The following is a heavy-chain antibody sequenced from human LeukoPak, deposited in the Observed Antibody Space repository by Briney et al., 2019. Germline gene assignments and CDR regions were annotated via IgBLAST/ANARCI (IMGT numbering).Heavy chain of an antibody. Sequence: SETLSLTCAVSGGSVSTGNFYWAWIRQPPGRGLAWIASIYYSGSATYNPSLRSRVTISVDRSKNEFSLNLTSVTAADTAVYYCARQGSNSWKLFDYWGQGPLVTVSS. CDR3: ARQGSNSWKLFDY. CDR2: IYYSGSA. D-gene: IGHD6-13*01. CDR1: GGSVSTGNFY. V-gene: IGHV4-39*07. J-gene: IGHJ4*02.